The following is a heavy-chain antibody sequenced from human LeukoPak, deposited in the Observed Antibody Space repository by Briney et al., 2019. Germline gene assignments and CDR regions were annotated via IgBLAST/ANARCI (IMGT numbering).Heavy chain of an antibody. V-gene: IGHV3-74*01. CDR3: TRELPREVTLDY. D-gene: IGHD2-21*02. J-gene: IGHJ4*01. CDR1: GFTFISYG. CDR2: INTDGSST. Sequence: QAGGSLRLSCAASGFTFISYGMQWVRQAPGKGLVWVSRINTDGSSTSYADSVKCRFTVSRDNAKNTLYLQVNSLRAEDTAVYFCTRELPREVTLDYWGQGTLVTVSS.